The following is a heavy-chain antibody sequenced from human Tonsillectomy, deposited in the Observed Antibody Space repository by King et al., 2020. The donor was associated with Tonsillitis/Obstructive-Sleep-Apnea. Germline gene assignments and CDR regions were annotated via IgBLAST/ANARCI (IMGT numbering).Heavy chain of an antibody. D-gene: IGHD3-10*01. V-gene: IGHV4-59*01. Sequence: QLQESGPGLVKPSETLSLTCTVSGGSISSYYWSWIRQPPGKGLEWIAYFYYSGSTKYNPSLKSRVTISVDTSKNQFSLKLSSVTAAEPAVYYCARAREFGRYWYFDLWGRGTLVTVSS. CDR2: FYYSGST. CDR1: GGSISSYY. CDR3: ARAREFGRYWYFDL. J-gene: IGHJ2*01.